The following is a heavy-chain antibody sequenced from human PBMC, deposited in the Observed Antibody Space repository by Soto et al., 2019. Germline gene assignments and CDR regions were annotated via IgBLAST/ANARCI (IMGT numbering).Heavy chain of an antibody. Sequence: GESLKISCKGSGYSFTSYWIGWVRQMPGKGLEWMGIIYPGDSDTRYSPSFRGQVTISADKSISTAYLQWSSLKASDTAMYYCARQAYYDFWSGYYTAAFDIWGQGTMVTVSS. CDR1: GYSFTSYW. V-gene: IGHV5-51*01. CDR3: ARQAYYDFWSGYYTAAFDI. J-gene: IGHJ3*02. CDR2: IYPGDSDT. D-gene: IGHD3-3*01.